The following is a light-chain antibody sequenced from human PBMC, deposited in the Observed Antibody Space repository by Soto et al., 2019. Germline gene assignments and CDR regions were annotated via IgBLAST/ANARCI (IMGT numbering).Light chain of an antibody. CDR1: QSVSSSY. CDR2: GAS. J-gene: IGKJ4*01. CDR3: QQYDESPLT. V-gene: IGKV3-20*01. Sequence: IVLTQSPGTLSLSPGERATFSCRASQSVSSSYIAWYQQKPGQAPRLLIYGASNRATGIPDRFSGGGTATDFTLTISRLEPEDFAVYYCQQYDESPLTFGGGTKVDI.